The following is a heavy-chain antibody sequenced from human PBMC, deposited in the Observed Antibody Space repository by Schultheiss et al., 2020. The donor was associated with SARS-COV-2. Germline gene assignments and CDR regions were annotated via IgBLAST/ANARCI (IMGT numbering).Heavy chain of an antibody. D-gene: IGHD6-13*01. J-gene: IGHJ6*02. CDR2: ISGSSTAI. CDR1: GFTFSTYS. CDR3: AKIAAAGYYYGMDV. Sequence: GGSLRLSCAASGFTFSTYSMNWVRQAPGKGLEWLSYISGSSTAIHYADSVKGRFTISRDNSKNTLYLQMNSLRAEDTAVYYCAKIAAAGYYYGMDVWGQGTTVTVSS. V-gene: IGHV3-48*01.